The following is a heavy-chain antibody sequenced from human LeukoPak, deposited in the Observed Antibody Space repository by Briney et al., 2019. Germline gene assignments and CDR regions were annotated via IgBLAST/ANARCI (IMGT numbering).Heavy chain of an antibody. D-gene: IGHD3-9*01. CDR2: ISAYNGNT. J-gene: IGHJ4*02. V-gene: IGHV1-18*01. Sequence: ASVKVSCKASGYTFTSYGISWVRQAPGQGLEWMGWISAYNGNTNYAQKLQGRVTMTTDTSTSTAYMELRSLRSDDTAVYYCAREGDILTGYYRTLDYWGQGTLVTVSS. CDR3: AREGDILTGYYRTLDY. CDR1: GYTFTSYG.